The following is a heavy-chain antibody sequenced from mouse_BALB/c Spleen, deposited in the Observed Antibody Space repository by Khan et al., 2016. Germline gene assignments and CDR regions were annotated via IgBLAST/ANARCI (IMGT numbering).Heavy chain of an antibody. CDR3: ARRGYGNSWYFDV. D-gene: IGHD2-10*02. Sequence: EVQLQESGGGLVQPGGSLKLSCAASVFDFSRYWMSWVRQAPGKGLEWIGEINPDSSTINYTPSLKDKFIISRDNAKNTLYLQMSKVRSEDTALYYCARRGYGNSWYFDVWGAGTTVTVSS. J-gene: IGHJ1*01. CDR2: INPDSSTI. V-gene: IGHV4-1*02. CDR1: VFDFSRYW.